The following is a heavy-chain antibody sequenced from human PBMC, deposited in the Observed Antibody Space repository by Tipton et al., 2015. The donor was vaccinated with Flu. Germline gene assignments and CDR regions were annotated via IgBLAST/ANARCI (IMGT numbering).Heavy chain of an antibody. CDR1: GFTFDDYA. CDR2: ISGDGGST. CDR3: AKPNCSSTSCYIDY. V-gene: IGHV3-43*02. D-gene: IGHD2-2*02. J-gene: IGHJ4*02. Sequence: SLRLSCAASGFTFDDYAMHWVRQAPGKGLEWVSLISGDGGSTYYADSVKGRFTISRDNSKNSLYLQMNSLRTEDTALYYCAKPNCSSTSCYIDYWGQGTLVTVSS.